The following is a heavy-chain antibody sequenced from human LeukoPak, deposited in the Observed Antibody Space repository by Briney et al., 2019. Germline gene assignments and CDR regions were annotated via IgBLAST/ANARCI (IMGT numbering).Heavy chain of an antibody. J-gene: IGHJ6*03. CDR3: ARGGCSGSSCYLGYYYMDA. CDR1: GFTVSSNY. CDR2: LYSGGST. D-gene: IGHD2-2*01. Sequence: GGSLRLSCAASGFTVSSNYMTWVRQAPGKGFECVSILYSGGSTFYSDSVRGRFTISRDNSKNTLYLQMNSLRVEDTAVYYCARGGCSGSSCYLGYYYMDAWGKGTTVAISS. V-gene: IGHV3-53*01.